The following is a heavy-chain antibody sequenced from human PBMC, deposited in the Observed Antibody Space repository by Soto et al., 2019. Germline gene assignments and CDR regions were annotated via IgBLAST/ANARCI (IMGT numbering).Heavy chain of an antibody. V-gene: IGHV4-39*02. CDR2: IFYSGST. CDR1: GGSISSSSYY. D-gene: IGHD3-22*01. CDR3: ATDRVVRVTAFEI. Sequence: TLSLTCTVSGGSISSSSYYWGWIRQPPGKGLEWIGSIFYSGSTYYNPSLKSRITISVDTSKNQFSLKLTSVTVADTAVYYCATDRVVRVTAFEIWGQGTMVTV. J-gene: IGHJ3*02.